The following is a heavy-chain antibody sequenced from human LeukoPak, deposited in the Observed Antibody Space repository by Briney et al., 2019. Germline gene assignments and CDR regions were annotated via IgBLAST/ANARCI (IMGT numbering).Heavy chain of an antibody. J-gene: IGHJ4*02. V-gene: IGHV4-39*01. CDR3: ARLPRWLQSRGGYFDY. Sequence: SETLSLTCTVSGGSISSSSYYWGWIRQPPGKGLEWIGSIYYSGSTYYNPSLKSRVTISVDTSKNQFSLKLSSVTAADTAVYYCARLPRWLQSRGGYFDYWGQGTLVTVSS. CDR1: GGSISSSSYY. CDR2: IYYSGST. D-gene: IGHD5-24*01.